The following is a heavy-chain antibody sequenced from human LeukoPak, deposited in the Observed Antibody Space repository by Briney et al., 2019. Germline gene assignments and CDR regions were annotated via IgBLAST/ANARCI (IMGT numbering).Heavy chain of an antibody. CDR3: AREADSFDY. CDR1: GFTFTHYN. J-gene: IGHJ4*02. V-gene: IGHV3-43*01. CDR2: INWDGSSS. Sequence: GGSLRLSCAASGFTFTHYNMYWVRQPPGKGLEWVSLINWDGSSSYCADSVKGRFTISRDNSKNTLYLQMNSLRAEDMAVYYCAREADSFDYWGQGTLVTVSS.